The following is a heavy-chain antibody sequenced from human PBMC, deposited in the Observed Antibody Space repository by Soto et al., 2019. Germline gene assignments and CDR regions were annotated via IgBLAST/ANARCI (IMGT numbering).Heavy chain of an antibody. V-gene: IGHV4-30-4*01. Sequence: SETLSLTCNVSGDSINHGEYYWSWFRPPPGKGLEWIGYIYYNEVTYYNPSLKRRPTISLETSKNQFSLQLTSVTAADTAVYYCARDHTVTTGAFDIWGPGTMVTVSS. J-gene: IGHJ3*02. D-gene: IGHD4-17*01. CDR3: ARDHTVTTGAFDI. CDR2: IYYNEVT. CDR1: GDSINHGEYY.